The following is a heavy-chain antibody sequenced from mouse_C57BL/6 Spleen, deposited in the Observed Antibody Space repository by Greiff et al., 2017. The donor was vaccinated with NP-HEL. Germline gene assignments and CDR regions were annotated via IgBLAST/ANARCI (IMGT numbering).Heavy chain of an antibody. Sequence: QVQLQQPGAELVKPGASVKLSCKASGYTFTSYWMQWVKQRPGQGLEWIGEIDPSDSYTNYNQKFKGKATLTVDTSSSTAYMQLSSLTSEDSAVYDCASSGTTVVASYYFDYWGQGTTLTVSS. J-gene: IGHJ2*01. D-gene: IGHD1-1*01. CDR3: ASSGTTVVASYYFDY. CDR2: IDPSDSYT. CDR1: GYTFTSYW. V-gene: IGHV1-50*01.